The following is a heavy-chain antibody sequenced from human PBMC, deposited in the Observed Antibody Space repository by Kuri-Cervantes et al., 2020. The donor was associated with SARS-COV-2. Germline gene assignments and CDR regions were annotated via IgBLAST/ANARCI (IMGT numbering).Heavy chain of an antibody. CDR1: GYTFTSYG. D-gene: IGHD2-2*01. CDR2: ISAYNGNT. Sequence: ASVKVSCKASGYTFTSYGISWVRQAPGQGLEWMGWISAYNGNTNYSQKFQGRVTITRDTSASTAYMELSSLRSEDTAVYYCARGGNIVVVPAAADFDYWGQGTLVTVSS. J-gene: IGHJ4*02. V-gene: IGHV1-18*04. CDR3: ARGGNIVVVPAAADFDY.